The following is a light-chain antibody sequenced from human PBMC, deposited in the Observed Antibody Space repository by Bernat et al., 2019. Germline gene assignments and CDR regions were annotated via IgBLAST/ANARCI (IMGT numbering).Light chain of an antibody. J-gene: IGKJ4*01. CDR1: QDISNY. V-gene: IGKV1-33*01. CDR3: QQYDNLPLT. CDR2: DAS. Sequence: DIQMTQSPSSLSASVGDRVTITCQASQDISNYLNWYLQKPGKAPKFLIYDASNLETGVPSRFSGSGSGTDFTFTISSLQPEDVATYYCQQYDNLPLTFGGGTKVEIK.